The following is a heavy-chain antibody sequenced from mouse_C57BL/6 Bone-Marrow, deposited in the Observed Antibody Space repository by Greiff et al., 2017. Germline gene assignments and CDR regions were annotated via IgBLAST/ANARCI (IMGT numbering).Heavy chain of an antibody. CDR2: INPSNGGT. J-gene: IGHJ4*01. V-gene: IGHV1-53*01. CDR3: ARRDYDYDDAMDY. CDR1: GYTFTSYW. D-gene: IGHD2-4*01. Sequence: QVHVKQPGTELVKPGASVKLSCKASGYTFTSYWMHWVKQRPGQGLEWIGNINPSNGGTNYNEKFKSKATLTVDKSSSTAYMQLSSLTSEDSAVYYCARRDYDYDDAMDYWGQGTAVTVSS.